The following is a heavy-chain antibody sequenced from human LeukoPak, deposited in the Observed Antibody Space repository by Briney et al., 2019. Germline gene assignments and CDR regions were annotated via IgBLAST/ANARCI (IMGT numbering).Heavy chain of an antibody. V-gene: IGHV1-2*02. J-gene: IGHJ3*02. CDR1: GYTFIDYY. D-gene: IGHD3-10*01. CDR3: ARGGRFEAFDM. CDR2: INPKTDGT. Sequence: ASVKVSCKASGYTFIDYYLHWVRQAPGRGLEWMGWINPKTDGTNYAQKFQDRVTMTRDTSISTAYMELSRLRSDDTAVYYCARGGRFEAFDMWGQGTMVTVSS.